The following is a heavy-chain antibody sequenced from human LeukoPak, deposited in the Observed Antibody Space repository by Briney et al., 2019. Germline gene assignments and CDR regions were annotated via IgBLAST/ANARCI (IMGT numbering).Heavy chain of an antibody. D-gene: IGHD3-22*01. CDR3: AKEAYDSSGYYYGYFQH. V-gene: IGHV3-23*01. J-gene: IGHJ1*01. Sequence: GGSLRLSCAASGFTYSSYAMSWVRQAPGKGLEWVSTISGSGGTTYYADSVKGRFTIPRDNSKNTLYLQMNSLRAEDTAVYYCAKEAYDSSGYYYGYFQHWGQGTLVTVSS. CDR2: ISGSGGTT. CDR1: GFTYSSYA.